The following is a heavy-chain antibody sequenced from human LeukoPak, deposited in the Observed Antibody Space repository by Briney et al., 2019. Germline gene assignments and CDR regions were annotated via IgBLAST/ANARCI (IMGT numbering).Heavy chain of an antibody. CDR2: IYYSGST. Sequence: PSGTLSLTCTVSGGSISSSSYYWGWIRQPPGKGLEWIGSIYYSGSTYYNPSLKSRVTISVDTSKNQFSLKLSSVTAADTAVYYCASTGRVAYFDYWGQGTLVTVSS. J-gene: IGHJ4*02. CDR3: ASTGRVAYFDY. D-gene: IGHD2-8*02. CDR1: GGSISSSSYY. V-gene: IGHV4-39*01.